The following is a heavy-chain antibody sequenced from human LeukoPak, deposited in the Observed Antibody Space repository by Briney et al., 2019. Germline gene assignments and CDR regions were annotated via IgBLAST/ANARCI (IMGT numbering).Heavy chain of an antibody. CDR2: IKKDGSEK. Sequence: GGSLRLSCAASGFTSSMYWMSWVRQAPGKGLGWVSNIKKDGSEKYYVDSVKGRFTISRDNAQNSPYLQMNSLRAEDTAVYYCARDKVVGATQLDYWGQGTLVTVSS. CDR3: ARDKVVGATQLDY. J-gene: IGHJ4*02. D-gene: IGHD1-26*01. CDR1: GFTSSMYW. V-gene: IGHV3-7*01.